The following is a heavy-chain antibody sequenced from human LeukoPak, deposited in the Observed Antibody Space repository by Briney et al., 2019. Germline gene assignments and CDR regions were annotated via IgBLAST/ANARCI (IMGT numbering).Heavy chain of an antibody. D-gene: IGHD2-2*02. CDR2: ISAYNGNT. CDR3: ARERTQHCSSTSCYTWSYFDY. J-gene: IGHJ4*02. V-gene: IGHV1-18*01. CDR1: GYTFTSYG. Sequence: ASVKVSCKASGYTFTSYGISWVRQAPGQGLEWMGWISAYNGNTNYAQKLQGRVTMTTDTSTSTAYMELRSLRSDDTAVYYCARERTQHCSSTSCYTWSYFDYWGQGTLVTVSS.